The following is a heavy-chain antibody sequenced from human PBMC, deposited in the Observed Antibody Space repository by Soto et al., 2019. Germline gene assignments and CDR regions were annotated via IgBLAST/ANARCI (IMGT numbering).Heavy chain of an antibody. CDR3: ARGIVHVLSWFGALTEEGWHLDV. CDR2: INGGNGNI. CDR1: GYIFTSYA. J-gene: IGHJ6*02. D-gene: IGHD3-10*01. Sequence: GASVKVSCKASGYIFTSYALHWVRQAPGQRPEWMGRINGGNGNITYSQNFRGRVSITMDTSASTVYMDLSGLRPEDTGVYFCARGIVHVLSWFGALTEEGWHLDVWGQGTTVTVSS. V-gene: IGHV1-3*01.